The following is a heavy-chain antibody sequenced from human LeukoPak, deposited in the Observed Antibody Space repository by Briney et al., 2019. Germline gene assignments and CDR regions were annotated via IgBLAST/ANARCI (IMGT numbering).Heavy chain of an antibody. Sequence: GASVKVSCKASGYTFTRHYMHWVRQAPGQGLEWMGIINPSGGSTIYAQKSQGRVTMTRDTSTSTVYMELSSLRSEDTAVYYCARVLGGLAFRTFDYWGQGTLVTVSS. D-gene: IGHD3-16*01. J-gene: IGHJ4*02. CDR1: GYTFTRHY. CDR2: INPSGGST. V-gene: IGHV1-46*01. CDR3: ARVLGGLAFRTFDY.